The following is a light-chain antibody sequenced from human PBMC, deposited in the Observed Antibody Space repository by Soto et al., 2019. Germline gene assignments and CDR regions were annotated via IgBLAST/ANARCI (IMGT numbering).Light chain of an antibody. V-gene: IGKV1-39*01. J-gene: IGKJ2*01. Sequence: DIQMTQSPSSLSASVGDRVTITCRASQSISSYLNWYQQKPGKAPKFLIYVASTLQSGVPSRFSDSRSGTDFTLTISSLQHEDFATYYCQHSYRSPYTFGQGTKFEIK. CDR3: QHSYRSPYT. CDR2: VAS. CDR1: QSISSY.